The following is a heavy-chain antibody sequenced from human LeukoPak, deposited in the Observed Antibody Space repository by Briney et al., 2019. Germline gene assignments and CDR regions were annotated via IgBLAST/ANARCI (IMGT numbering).Heavy chain of an antibody. D-gene: IGHD2-2*02. J-gene: IGHJ6*03. CDR2: INPSGGST. CDR3: ARDRGSSASRYCSSTSCYSYYYNYMDV. V-gene: IGHV1-46*04. CDR1: GYTFTSYY. Sequence: ASVKVSCKASGYTFTSYYMHWVRQAPGQGLEWMGIINPSGGSTSYAQKLQGRVTMTRDTSTSTVYMELSSLRSEDTAVYYCARDRGSSASRYCSSTSCYSYYYNYMDVWGKGTTVTVSS.